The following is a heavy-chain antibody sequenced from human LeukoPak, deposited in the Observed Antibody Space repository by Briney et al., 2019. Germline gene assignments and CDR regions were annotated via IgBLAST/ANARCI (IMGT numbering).Heavy chain of an antibody. D-gene: IGHD5-18*01. CDR3: ARVDTAMEYYFDY. J-gene: IGHJ4*02. Sequence: ASVKVSCKASGYTFTGYCMHWVRQAPGQGLEWMGWINPNSGGTNYAQKFQGRVTMTRDTSISTAYMELSRLRSDDTAVYYCARVDTAMEYYFDYWGQGTLVTVSS. CDR1: GYTFTGYC. CDR2: INPNSGGT. V-gene: IGHV1-2*02.